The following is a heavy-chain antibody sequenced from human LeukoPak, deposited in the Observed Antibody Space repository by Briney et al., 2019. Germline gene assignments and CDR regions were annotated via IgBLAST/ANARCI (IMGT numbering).Heavy chain of an antibody. Sequence: SETLSLTCTVSGGSISNYFWSWVRQPAGKGLEWIGRIYSTGRSDYNPSLKSRVTISVDTSKKQFSLKLTSVTAADTAVYYCARDGYSAIDYWGQGTLVTVSS. CDR2: IYSTGRS. D-gene: IGHD1-26*01. V-gene: IGHV4-4*07. CDR1: GGSISNYF. J-gene: IGHJ4*02. CDR3: ARDGYSAIDY.